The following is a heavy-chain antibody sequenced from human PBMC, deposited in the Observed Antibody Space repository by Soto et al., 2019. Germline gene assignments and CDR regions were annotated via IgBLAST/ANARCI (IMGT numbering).Heavy chain of an antibody. J-gene: IGHJ4*02. D-gene: IGHD3-22*01. CDR3: ARGANYYDSIGSQECDH. CDR1: GYTFTSYG. CDR2: ISAYNGNT. V-gene: IGHV1-18*04. Sequence: DSVKVSCKASGYTFTSYGISWVRQAPGQGLEWMGWISAYNGNTNYAQKLQGRVTMTTDTSTSTAYMELSSLRSDDTYGYNCARGANYYDSIGSQECDHWGQGTLVTGSS.